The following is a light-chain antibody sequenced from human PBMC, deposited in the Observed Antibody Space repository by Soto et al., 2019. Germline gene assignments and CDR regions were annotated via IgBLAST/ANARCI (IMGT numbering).Light chain of an antibody. CDR1: SSDVGGYNY. CDR2: EIT. V-gene: IGLV2-8*01. J-gene: IGLJ1*01. Sequence: QSALTQPPSASGSPGQSVTISCTGTSSDVGGYNYVSWYQQHPGKAPKLMIYEITKRPSGVPDRFSGSKSGNTASLTVSGLQAEDEADYYCSSYANSNTLPYVFGTGTK. CDR3: SSYANSNTLPYV.